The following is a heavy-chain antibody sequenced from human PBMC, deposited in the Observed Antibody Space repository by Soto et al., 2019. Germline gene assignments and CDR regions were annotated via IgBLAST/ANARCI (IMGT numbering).Heavy chain of an antibody. CDR3: AKEERFLEWSPFDY. J-gene: IGHJ4*02. D-gene: IGHD3-3*01. CDR1: GFTFSSYG. CDR2: ISYDGSNK. V-gene: IGHV3-30*18. Sequence: QVQLVESGGGVVQPGRSLRLSCAASGFTFSSYGMHWVRQAPGKGLEWVAVISYDGSNKYYADSVRGRFTISRDNSKNTLYLQMNSLRAEDTAVYYCAKEERFLEWSPFDYWGQGTLVTVSS.